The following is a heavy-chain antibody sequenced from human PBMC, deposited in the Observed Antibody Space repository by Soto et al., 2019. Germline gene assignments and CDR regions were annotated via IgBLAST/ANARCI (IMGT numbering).Heavy chain of an antibody. D-gene: IGHD2-8*01. CDR3: ARNSKTYCTRYFDY. V-gene: IGHV1-3*01. J-gene: IGHJ4*02. Sequence: ASGFKIRNDAVALVQQAPGQRLEWMGWINADNGNTKYSQKFQGRVTITRDTSTSTAYMELRSLRSDDTAVYYCARNSKTYCTRYFDYCGQGTLVTGS. CDR1: GFKIRNDA. CDR2: INADNGNT.